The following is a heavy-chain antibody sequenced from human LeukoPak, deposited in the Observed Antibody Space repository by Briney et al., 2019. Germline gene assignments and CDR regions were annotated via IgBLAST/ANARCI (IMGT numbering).Heavy chain of an antibody. CDR2: ISNDGSRK. CDR1: GFTFSRHG. D-gene: IGHD5-18*01. J-gene: IGHJ4*02. V-gene: IGHV3-30*03. CDR3: ARTRGYSYGHFDY. Sequence: PGRSLRLSCAPSGFTFSRHGMHWVRQAPGKGLEWVAIISNDGSRKYYAHSVEGRFTISRDNSKNTLYLQMDSLRAEDTAVYYCARTRGYSYGHFDYWGQGTLVTVSS.